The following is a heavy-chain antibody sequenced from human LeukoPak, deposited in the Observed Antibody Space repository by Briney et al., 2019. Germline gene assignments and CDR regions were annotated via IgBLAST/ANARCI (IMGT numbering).Heavy chain of an antibody. CDR2: IYSGGYT. CDR3: ARRLEYSGSKGVFDY. V-gene: IGHV3-66*01. Sequence: GGSLRLSCAASGFTVTSNYMTWVRQAPGKGLEWVSIIYSGGYTDYADSVKGRFTISRDNSKNTLYLQMNSLRAEDTAVYYCARRLEYSGSKGVFDYWGQGTLVTVSS. J-gene: IGHJ4*02. D-gene: IGHD1-26*01. CDR1: GFTVTSNY.